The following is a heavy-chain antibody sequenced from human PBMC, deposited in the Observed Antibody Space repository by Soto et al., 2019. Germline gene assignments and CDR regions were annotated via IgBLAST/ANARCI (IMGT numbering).Heavy chain of an antibody. D-gene: IGHD2-15*01. V-gene: IGHV1-69*06. Sequence: QVQLVQSGAEVKKPGSSVKFSCKASGGTFSSYAISWVRQAPGQGLELMGGIIPIFGTANYAQKFQGRVTITADKSTSTAYMELSSLRSEDTAVYYCARTPMGGNWFDPWGQGTLVTVSS. CDR1: GGTFSSYA. CDR3: ARTPMGGNWFDP. J-gene: IGHJ5*02. CDR2: IIPIFGTA.